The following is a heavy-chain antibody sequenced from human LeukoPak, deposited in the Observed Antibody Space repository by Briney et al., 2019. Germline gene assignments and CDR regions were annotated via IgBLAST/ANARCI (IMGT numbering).Heavy chain of an antibody. D-gene: IGHD3-22*01. CDR3: ARIHRSGYYYFDY. Sequence: PSETLSLTCTVSGGSLSNYYWTWLRQPPGKGLEWIGYIYYSGSTNYNPSLESRLTISVDTSNNHFSLKLTSVTAADTAVYYCARIHRSGYYYFDYWGQGTLVTVSS. CDR1: GGSLSNYY. V-gene: IGHV4-59*01. CDR2: IYYSGST. J-gene: IGHJ4*02.